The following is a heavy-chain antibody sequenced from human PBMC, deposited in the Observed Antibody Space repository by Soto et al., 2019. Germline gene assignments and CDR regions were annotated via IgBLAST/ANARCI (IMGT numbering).Heavy chain of an antibody. CDR1: GGSINSNSYY. V-gene: IGHV4-39*01. D-gene: IGHD3-10*01. Sequence: SETLSLTCSVSGGSINSNSYYWGWIRQPPGRGLEWIGYIFYGGTAYYNPSLKSRVIISVDTSRNQFSLRLTSVTATDTAVYYCASGSEFDSWGHGTLVTVSS. CDR3: ASGSEFDS. CDR2: IFYGGTA. J-gene: IGHJ4*01.